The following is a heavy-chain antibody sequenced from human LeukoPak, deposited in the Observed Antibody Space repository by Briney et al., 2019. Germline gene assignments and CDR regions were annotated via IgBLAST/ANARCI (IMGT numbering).Heavy chain of an antibody. Sequence: SVNVSCKASGGTFSSYAISWVRQAPGQGLEWMGGIIPIFGTASYAQKFQGRVTITADESTSTAYMELSSLRSEDTAVYYCARAPPYDSSGYYFDYWGQGTLVTVSS. CDR1: GGTFSSYA. V-gene: IGHV1-69*13. CDR2: IIPIFGTA. CDR3: ARAPPYDSSGYYFDY. D-gene: IGHD3-22*01. J-gene: IGHJ4*02.